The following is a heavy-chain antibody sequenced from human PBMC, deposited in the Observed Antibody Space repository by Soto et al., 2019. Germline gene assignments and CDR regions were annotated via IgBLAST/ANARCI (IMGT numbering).Heavy chain of an antibody. Sequence: PSETLSLTCAVSGASISSTNWWGLFRRPPGKGLEWIGEIYHSGSTNYKPSLKSRVTISVDKSKNQFSLKLSAVTAADTAVYYCEGRSHNGMDVWGQGTTVTVSS. CDR1: GASISSTNW. V-gene: IGHV4-4*02. J-gene: IGHJ6*02. CDR3: EGRSHNGMDV. CDR2: IYHSGST.